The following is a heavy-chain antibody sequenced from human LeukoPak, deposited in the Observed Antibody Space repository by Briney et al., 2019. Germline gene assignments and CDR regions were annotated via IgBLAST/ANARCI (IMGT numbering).Heavy chain of an antibody. J-gene: IGHJ6*03. D-gene: IGHD4-17*01. V-gene: IGHV3-15*01. CDR3: TTDPTDRDYYYYYMDV. Sequence: AGGSLRLSCAASGFTFSNAWMSWVRQAPGKGLEWVGRIKSKTDGGTTDYAAPVKGRFTISRDDSKNTLYLQMNSLKTEDTAVYYCTTDPTDRDYYYYYMDVWGKGTTVTVSS. CDR1: GFTFSNAW. CDR2: IKSKTDGGTT.